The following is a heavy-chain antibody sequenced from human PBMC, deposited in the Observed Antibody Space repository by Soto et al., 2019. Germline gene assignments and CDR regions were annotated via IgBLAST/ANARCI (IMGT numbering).Heavy chain of an antibody. D-gene: IGHD3-22*01. CDR3: ATADSSGYKNFDY. CDR1: GYALTELS. J-gene: IGHJ4*02. Sequence: ASVKVSCKVSGYALTELSMHWVRQAPGKGLEWMGGFDPEDGETIYAQKFQGRVTMTEDTSTDTAYMELSSLRSEDTAVYYCATADSSGYKNFDYWGQGTLVTVSS. CDR2: FDPEDGET. V-gene: IGHV1-24*01.